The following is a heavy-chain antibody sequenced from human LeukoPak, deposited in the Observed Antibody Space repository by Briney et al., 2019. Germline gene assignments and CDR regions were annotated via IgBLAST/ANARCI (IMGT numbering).Heavy chain of an antibody. J-gene: IGHJ4*02. CDR2: IRGGGTT. V-gene: IGHV3-23*01. CDR3: AKDRLDSGSYSWDY. D-gene: IGHD1-26*01. Sequence: RGSLRLSCAASGFTFSSFAMGWVRQAPGKGLEWVSDIRGGGTTSYADSVKGRFTISRDISRNTLYLQMNSLRAEDTAVYYCAKDRLDSGSYSWDYWGRGTLCTVSS. CDR1: GFTFSSFA.